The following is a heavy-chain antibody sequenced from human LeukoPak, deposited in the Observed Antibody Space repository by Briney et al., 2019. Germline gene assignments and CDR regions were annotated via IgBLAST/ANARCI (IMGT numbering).Heavy chain of an antibody. CDR2: ISGSGGST. D-gene: IGHD1-1*01. J-gene: IGHJ4*02. V-gene: IGHV3-23*01. Sequence: GGSLRLSCAASGFTFSSYAMSWVRQAPGKGLKWVSAISGSGGSTYYADSVKGRFTISRDNSKNTLYLQMNSLRAEDTAVYYCAKDGVQLDSVDYWGQGTLVTVSS. CDR3: AKDGVQLDSVDY. CDR1: GFTFSSYA.